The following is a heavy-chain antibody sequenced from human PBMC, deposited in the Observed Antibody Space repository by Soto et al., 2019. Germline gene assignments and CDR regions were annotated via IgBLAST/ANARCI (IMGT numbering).Heavy chain of an antibody. CDR1: GYTFTEFD. CDR3: ARVVRFYGGHAGY. J-gene: IGHJ4*02. CDR2: MNTNTGNT. V-gene: IGHV1-8*01. Sequence: QVLLVQSGADVKKPGASVKVSCKTSGYTFTEFDINWVRQAPGQGLEWMGWMNTNTGNTGYAQKFQGRVTRTRDTSMGKVYMELIRLRSEATAVYYCARVVRFYGGHAGYWGQGTLVTVSS. D-gene: IGHD2-15*01.